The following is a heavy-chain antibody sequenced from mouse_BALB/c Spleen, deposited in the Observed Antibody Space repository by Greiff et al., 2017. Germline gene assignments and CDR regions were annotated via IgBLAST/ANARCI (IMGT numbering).Heavy chain of an antibody. V-gene: IGHV1-4*01. CDR3: ARGDYGNYVGNY. Sequence: VKLQQSGAELARPGASVKMSCKASGYTFTSYTMHWVKQRPGKGLEWIGYINPSSGYTNYNQKFKDKATLTADKSSSTAYMQLSSLTSEDSAVYYCARGDYGNYVGNYWGQGTTLTVSS. J-gene: IGHJ2*01. D-gene: IGHD2-1*01. CDR1: GYTFTSYT. CDR2: INPSSGYT.